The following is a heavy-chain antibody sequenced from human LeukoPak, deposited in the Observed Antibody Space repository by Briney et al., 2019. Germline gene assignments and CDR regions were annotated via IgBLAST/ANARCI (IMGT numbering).Heavy chain of an antibody. CDR2: IKSKTDGGTT. D-gene: IGHD3-22*01. J-gene: IGHJ5*02. CDR1: GFTFSNAW. CDR3: TTGPVPVMTMIVVGLRGNWFDP. V-gene: IGHV3-15*01. Sequence: GGSLRLSRAASGFTFSNAWMSWVRQAPGKGLEWVGRIKSKTDGGTTDYAAPVKGRFTISRDDSKNTLYLQMNSLKTEDTAVYYCTTGPVPVMTMIVVGLRGNWFDPWGQGTLVTVSS.